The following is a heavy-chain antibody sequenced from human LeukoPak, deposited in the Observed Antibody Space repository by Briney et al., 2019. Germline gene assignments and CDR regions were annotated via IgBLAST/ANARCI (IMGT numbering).Heavy chain of an antibody. CDR1: GHTFINYV. V-gene: IGHV1-18*01. Sequence: ASVKVSCKASGHTFINYVVSWVRQAPGQGLEWMGWISAYNGNTNYAQKLQGRVTMTTDTSTNTAYMELRSLRSDDTAVYYCARDRAVVVIAAPCYWGQGTLVTVSS. D-gene: IGHD2-15*01. J-gene: IGHJ4*02. CDR2: ISAYNGNT. CDR3: ARDRAVVVIAAPCY.